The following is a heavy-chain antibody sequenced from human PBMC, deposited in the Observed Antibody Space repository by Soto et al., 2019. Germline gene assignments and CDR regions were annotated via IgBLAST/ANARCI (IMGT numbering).Heavy chain of an antibody. J-gene: IGHJ4*02. D-gene: IGHD6-19*01. Sequence: ASVKVSCKASGYSFSSYAISWVRQAPGQGLEWMGGIIPIFGTANYAQKFQGRVTITADKSTSTAYMELSSLRSEDTAVYYCARWGYSSGPDYWGQGTLVTVSS. V-gene: IGHV1-69*06. CDR2: IIPIFGTA. CDR3: ARWGYSSGPDY. CDR1: GYSFSSYA.